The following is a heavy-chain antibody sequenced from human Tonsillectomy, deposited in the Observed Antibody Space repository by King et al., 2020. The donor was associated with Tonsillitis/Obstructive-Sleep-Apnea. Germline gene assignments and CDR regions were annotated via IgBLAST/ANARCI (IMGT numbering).Heavy chain of an antibody. J-gene: IGHJ4*02. D-gene: IGHD6-6*01. Sequence: VQLVESGGGLVQPGGSLRLSCAASGFTFSSYWMTWVRQAPGKGLEWVANIKEDGSERYYVGSVKGRFTISRDNAKNSLYLQMNSLGAEDTAVYYCARDQGSSSLGYFDYWGQGTLLTVSS. V-gene: IGHV3-7*04. CDR3: ARDQGSSSLGYFDY. CDR1: GFTFSSYW. CDR2: IKEDGSER.